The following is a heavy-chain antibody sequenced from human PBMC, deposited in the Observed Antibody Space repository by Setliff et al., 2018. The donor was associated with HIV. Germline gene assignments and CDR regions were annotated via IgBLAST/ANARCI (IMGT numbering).Heavy chain of an antibody. CDR2: IYYDGAT. D-gene: IGHD3-10*01. Sequence: LSLTCTVSGDAINSGNNYWNWIRQRPRRGLEWIGYIYYDGATYYNPSLRSPVTISVDPSKNQIFLKMTSVTAADTAVYYCARGGALTMAPAGCFDSWGQGILVTVSS. CDR3: ARGGALTMAPAGCFDS. J-gene: IGHJ4*02. CDR1: GDAINSGNNY. V-gene: IGHV4-31*01.